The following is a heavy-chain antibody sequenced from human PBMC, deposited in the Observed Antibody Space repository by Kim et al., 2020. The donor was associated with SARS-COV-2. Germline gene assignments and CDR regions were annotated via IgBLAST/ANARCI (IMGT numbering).Heavy chain of an antibody. Sequence: GGSLRLSCAASGFTFSSYGMHWVRQAPGKGLEWVAVIWYDGSNKYYADSVKGRFTISRDNSKNTLYLQMNSLRAEDTAVYYCAKDQAYMVRGASYGMDVWGQGTTVTVSS. CDR1: GFTFSSYG. CDR3: AKDQAYMVRGASYGMDV. V-gene: IGHV3-33*06. CDR2: IWYDGSNK. D-gene: IGHD3-10*01. J-gene: IGHJ6*02.